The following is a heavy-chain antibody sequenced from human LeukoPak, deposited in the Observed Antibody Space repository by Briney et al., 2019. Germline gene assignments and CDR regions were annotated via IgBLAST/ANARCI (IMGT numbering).Heavy chain of an antibody. CDR3: ARGELLRYFDWSIPGYFDY. D-gene: IGHD3-9*01. Sequence: SVKVSCKASGGTFSSYAISWVRQAPGQGLEWMGGIIPIFGTANYAQKFQGRVTITTDESTSTAYMELSSLRSEDTAVYYCARGELLRYFDWSIPGYFDYWGQGTLVTVSS. V-gene: IGHV1-69*05. CDR2: IIPIFGTA. CDR1: GGTFSSYA. J-gene: IGHJ4*02.